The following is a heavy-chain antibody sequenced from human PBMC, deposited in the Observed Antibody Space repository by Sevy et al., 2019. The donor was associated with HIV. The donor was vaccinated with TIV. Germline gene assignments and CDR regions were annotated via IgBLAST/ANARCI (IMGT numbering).Heavy chain of an antibody. CDR1: GFSLSNYA. D-gene: IGHD6-6*01. V-gene: IGHV3-23*01. Sequence: GGSLRLSCAASGFSLSNYAMSWVRQAPGKGLEWISTKTGSAGVTYYADSVKGRFTISIDNSKNTLFLQMNSLRAEDTALYYCAKGRIPSIGTLGPFDSWGQGTLVTVSS. CDR3: AKGRIPSIGTLGPFDS. J-gene: IGHJ4*02. CDR2: KTGSAGVT.